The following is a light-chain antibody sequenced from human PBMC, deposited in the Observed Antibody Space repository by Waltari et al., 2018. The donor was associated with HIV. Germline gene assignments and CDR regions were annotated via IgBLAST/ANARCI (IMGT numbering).Light chain of an antibody. J-gene: IGLJ3*02. V-gene: IGLV1-40*01. CDR1: SSNIGAGYA. Sequence: QSVLTQPPSVSGAPGQRVTILCTGSSSNIGAGYAAHWYQQLPGKAPKLLIYGTTNRPSGVPDAFAGSKSGTSAYLAITGLQAEDEADYYCQSYDSSLSGWVFGGVTKLTVL. CDR2: GTT. CDR3: QSYDSSLSGWV.